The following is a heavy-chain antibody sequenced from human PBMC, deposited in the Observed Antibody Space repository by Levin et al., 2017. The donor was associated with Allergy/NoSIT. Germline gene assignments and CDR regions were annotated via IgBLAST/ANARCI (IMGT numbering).Heavy chain of an antibody. CDR3: ARGETRITIFGRAPGKYWFDP. CDR2: MNPNSGNT. J-gene: IGHJ5*02. V-gene: IGHV1-8*01. Sequence: GESLKISCKASGYTFTSYDINWVRQATGQGLEWMGWMNPNSGNTGYAQKFQGRVTMTRNTSISTAYMELSSLRSEDTAVYYCARGETRITIFGRAPGKYWFDPWGQGTLVTVSS. CDR1: GYTFTSYD. D-gene: IGHD3-3*01.